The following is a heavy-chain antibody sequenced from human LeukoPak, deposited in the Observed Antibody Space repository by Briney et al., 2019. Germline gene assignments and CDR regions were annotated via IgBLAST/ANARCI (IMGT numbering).Heavy chain of an antibody. CDR2: ISSSSSYT. J-gene: IGHJ4*02. Sequence: GGSLRLSCAASGFTFSDYYMSWIRQAPGKGLEGVSDISSSSSYTNYADSVKGRFTISRDNAKNSLYLQMNSLRAEDTAVYYCAKEGRSSWYFHEVDYWGQGTLVTVSS. CDR1: GFTFSDYY. CDR3: AKEGRSSWYFHEVDY. D-gene: IGHD6-13*01. V-gene: IGHV3-11*05.